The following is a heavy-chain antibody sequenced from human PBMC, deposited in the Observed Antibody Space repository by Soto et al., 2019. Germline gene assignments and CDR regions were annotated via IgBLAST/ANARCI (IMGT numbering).Heavy chain of an antibody. Sequence: EPLSLPCAVFGGSFSDSYWSWIRQSPEKGLEWIVEITNSGSTYYNPSLKSRVTISGDTSKNQFSLEVRSVTAAETAVYFCARGRTAIDTRWFHXWGQGTMVTVSX. CDR3: ARGRTAIDTRWFHX. J-gene: IGHJ5*01. V-gene: IGHV4-34*01. CDR1: GGSFSDSY. D-gene: IGHD5-18*01. CDR2: ITNSGST.